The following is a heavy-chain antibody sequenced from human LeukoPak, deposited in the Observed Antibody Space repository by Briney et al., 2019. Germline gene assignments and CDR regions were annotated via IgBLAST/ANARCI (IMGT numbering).Heavy chain of an antibody. J-gene: IGHJ6*03. CDR3: AKDSGLLWVQGNYYFMDV. V-gene: IGHV3-23*01. CDR1: GFIFSSFG. Sequence: GGTLRLSCAASGFIFSSFGMSWVRQTPEKGLEWVSTITGSGHKTYYADSEKGRFTISRDNSKNTLYLQMNSLRAEDTAIYYCAKDSGLLWVQGNYYFMDVWGKGTTVT. D-gene: IGHD3-10*01. CDR2: ITGSGHKT.